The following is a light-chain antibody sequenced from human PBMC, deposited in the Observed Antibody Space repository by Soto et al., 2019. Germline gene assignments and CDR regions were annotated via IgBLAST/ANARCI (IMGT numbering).Light chain of an antibody. Sequence: QAVVTQPASVSGSPGQSITNSCTGTSGDIGGYNYVSWYQQHPGKAPKLLISEVTNRPSGVSNRFSGSKSGNTASLTISGLQAEDEADYYCSSYTTNITPVVFGGGTKLTVL. CDR2: EVT. CDR1: SGDIGGYNY. CDR3: SSYTTNITPVV. V-gene: IGLV2-14*01. J-gene: IGLJ2*01.